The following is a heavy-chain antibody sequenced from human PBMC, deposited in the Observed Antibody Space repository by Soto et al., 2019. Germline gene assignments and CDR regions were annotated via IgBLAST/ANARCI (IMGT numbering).Heavy chain of an antibody. J-gene: IGHJ4*02. CDR1: EFTFNNYA. D-gene: IGHD2-8*01. CDR2: ISGSGDST. V-gene: IGHV3-23*01. CDR3: AKYSSPTTNAFFDY. Sequence: GGSLRLSCAASEFTFNNYAMTWVRQAPGKGLEWVSAISGSGDSTYYSDSVKGRFTISRDNSKNTLYLQVNSLRAEDTAVYYCAKYSSPTTNAFFDYWGQGTLVTVSS.